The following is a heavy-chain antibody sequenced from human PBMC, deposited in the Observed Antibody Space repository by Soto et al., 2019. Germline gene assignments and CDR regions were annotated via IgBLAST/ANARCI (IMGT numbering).Heavy chain of an antibody. D-gene: IGHD3-3*01. Sequence: PGGSLRLSCAASGFTFSSYSMNWVRQAPGKGLEWVSSISSSSSYIYYADSVKGRFTISRDNAKNSLYLQMNSLRAEDTAVYYCARGPTDYDFWSGYYRYNWFDPWGQGTLVTVS. V-gene: IGHV3-21*01. CDR3: ARGPTDYDFWSGYYRYNWFDP. CDR1: GFTFSSYS. J-gene: IGHJ5*02. CDR2: ISSSSSYI.